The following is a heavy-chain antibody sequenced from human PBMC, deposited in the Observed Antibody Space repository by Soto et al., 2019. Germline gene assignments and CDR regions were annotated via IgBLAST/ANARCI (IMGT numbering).Heavy chain of an antibody. CDR3: ARVTVTRINWYFDI. J-gene: IGHJ2*01. CDR1: GFTFSDYY. Sequence: QVQLVESGGGLVKPGGSLRLSCAASGFTFSDYYMSWIRQAPGKGLEWVSYISSSSSYTNYAESVNGRFTLSRDNAQNALDLQRNSLRAEDTAVYYWARVTVTRINWYFDIWGRCTLVTVSS. D-gene: IGHD4-17*01. V-gene: IGHV3-11*05. CDR2: ISSSSSYT.